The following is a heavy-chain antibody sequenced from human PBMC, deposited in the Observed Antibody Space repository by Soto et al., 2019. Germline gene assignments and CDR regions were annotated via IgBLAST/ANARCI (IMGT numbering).Heavy chain of an antibody. CDR3: SRDFIYDISSEGFDP. Sequence: EVQLVESGGGLVKPGGSLRLSCAASGFSFSKYNMNWVRQAPGKGLEWVSSITGDSSYTYYADSVKGRFTISRDNANNYLYLEMNSLGAEDTDMYYCSRDFIYDISSEGFDPWGQGTLVTVSS. J-gene: IGHJ5*02. V-gene: IGHV3-21*01. CDR2: ITGDSSYT. CDR1: GFSFSKYN. D-gene: IGHD3-9*01.